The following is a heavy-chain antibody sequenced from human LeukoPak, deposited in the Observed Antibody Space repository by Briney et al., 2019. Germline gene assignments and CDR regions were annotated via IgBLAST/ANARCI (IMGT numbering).Heavy chain of an antibody. Sequence: GGSLRLSCAASGFTFSSYAMSWVRQAPGKGLEWVASISSTSTFIYSADSVKGRFTISRDTAENSLFLQMNSLRAEDTAIYYCARDYFDSTNYPQTYYYCYMDVWGKGTTVTVSS. CDR1: GFTFSSYA. D-gene: IGHD3-22*01. CDR3: ARDYFDSTNYPQTYYYCYMDV. V-gene: IGHV3-21*01. CDR2: ISSTSTFI. J-gene: IGHJ6*03.